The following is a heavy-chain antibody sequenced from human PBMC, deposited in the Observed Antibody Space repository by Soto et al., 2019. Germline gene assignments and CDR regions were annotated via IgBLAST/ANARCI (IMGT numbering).Heavy chain of an antibody. Sequence: GGSLRLSCAASGFTFSDHYMDWVRQAPGKGLEWVGRTRNKANSYTTEYAAAVKGRFTISRDDSKNSLYLQMNSLKTEDTAVYYCARGGITMVRGTPPYYYYMDVWGKGTTVTVSS. D-gene: IGHD3-10*01. CDR2: TRNKANSYTT. CDR1: GFTFSDHY. J-gene: IGHJ6*03. CDR3: ARGGITMVRGTPPYYYYMDV. V-gene: IGHV3-72*01.